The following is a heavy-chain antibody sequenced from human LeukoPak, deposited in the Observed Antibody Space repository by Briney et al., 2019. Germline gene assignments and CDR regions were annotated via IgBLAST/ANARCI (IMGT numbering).Heavy chain of an antibody. V-gene: IGHV4-34*01. D-gene: IGHD1-26*01. CDR3: ARGSGSYFRWYYFDY. J-gene: IGHJ4*02. CDR1: GGSFSGYY. Sequence: SETLSLTCAVYGGSFSGYYWRWIRQPPGKGLEWIGEINHSGSTNYNPSLKSRVTISVDTSKNQFSLKLSSVTAADTAVYYCARGSGSYFRWYYFDYWGQGTLVTVSS. CDR2: INHSGST.